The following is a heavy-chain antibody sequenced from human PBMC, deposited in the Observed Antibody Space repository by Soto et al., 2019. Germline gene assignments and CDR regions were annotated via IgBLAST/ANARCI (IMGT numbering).Heavy chain of an antibody. CDR2: INPNSGGT. V-gene: IGHV1-2*04. CDR3: ARGETVTRTNDAFDI. D-gene: IGHD4-17*01. Sequence: ASVKVSCKASGYTFTGYYMHWVRQAPGQGLEWMGWINPNSGGTNYAQKFQGWVTMTRDTSISTAYMELSRLRSDDTAVYYCARGETVTRTNDAFDIWGQGTMVTVSS. CDR1: GYTFTGYY. J-gene: IGHJ3*02.